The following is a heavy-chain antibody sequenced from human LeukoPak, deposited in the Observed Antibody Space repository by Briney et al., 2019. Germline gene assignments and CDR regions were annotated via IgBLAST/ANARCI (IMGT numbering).Heavy chain of an antibody. CDR3: ARDLSSSWYNFGY. Sequence: PGGSLRLSCADSGFTFDDYGMSWVRQAPGKGLEWVSGVNWDGGSTFYADPVKGRFTISRDNAKNTLYLQMNSLRAEDTALYYCARDLSSSWYNFGYWGQGTLVTVSS. CDR2: VNWDGGST. J-gene: IGHJ4*02. CDR1: GFTFDDYG. V-gene: IGHV3-20*04. D-gene: IGHD6-13*01.